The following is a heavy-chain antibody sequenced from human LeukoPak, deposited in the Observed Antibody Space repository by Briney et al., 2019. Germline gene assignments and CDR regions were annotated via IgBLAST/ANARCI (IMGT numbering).Heavy chain of an antibody. J-gene: IGHJ4*02. V-gene: IGHV3-66*01. CDR2: IYSGGNT. CDR3: ARDGSYGSGPI. Sequence: PGGSLRLSCAASGFTVSRNYMSWVRHAPGKGLEWVSVIYSGGNTYYADSVKGRFTLSRDISKNTLYLQMNSLRAEDTAVYYCARDGSYGSGPIWGQGTLVTVSS. CDR1: GFTVSRNY. D-gene: IGHD3-10*01.